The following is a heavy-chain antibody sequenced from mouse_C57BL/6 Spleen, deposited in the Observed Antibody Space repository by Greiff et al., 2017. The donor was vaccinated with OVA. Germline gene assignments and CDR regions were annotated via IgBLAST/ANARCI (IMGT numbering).Heavy chain of an antibody. J-gene: IGHJ4*01. D-gene: IGHD1-1*01. V-gene: IGHV1-52*01. CDR2: IDPSDSET. CDR3: ARGNYYGSHYYAMGY. Sequence: QVQLQQPGAELVRPGSSVKLSCKASGYTFTSYWMHWVKQRPIQGLEWIGNIDPSDSETHYNQKFKDKATLTVDKSSSTAYMQLSSLTSEDSAVYYCARGNYYGSHYYAMGYWGQGTSVTVSS. CDR1: GYTFTSYW.